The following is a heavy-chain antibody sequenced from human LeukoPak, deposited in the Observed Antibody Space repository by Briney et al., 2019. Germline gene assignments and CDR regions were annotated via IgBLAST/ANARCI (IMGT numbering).Heavy chain of an antibody. V-gene: IGHV5-51*01. Sequence: GESLKISCKGSGYSFTSYWIAWVRQMPGKGLDWMGIIYPGDSDTRYSPSFQGQVTISADKSISTAYLQWSSLKASDTAMYYCARLAPDYYGSGTYPWYFDLWGRGTLVTVSS. CDR1: GYSFTSYW. CDR3: ARLAPDYYGSGTYPWYFDL. J-gene: IGHJ2*01. CDR2: IYPGDSDT. D-gene: IGHD3-10*01.